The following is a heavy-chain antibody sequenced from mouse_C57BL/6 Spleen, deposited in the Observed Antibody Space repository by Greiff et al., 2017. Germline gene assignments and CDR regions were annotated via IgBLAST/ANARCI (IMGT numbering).Heavy chain of an antibody. J-gene: IGHJ1*03. V-gene: IGHV1-54*01. D-gene: IGHD1-1*01. CDR1: GYAFTNYL. Sequence: VKLMESGAELVRPGTSVKVSCKASGYAFTNYLIEWVKQRPGQGLEWIGVINPGSGGTNYNEKFKGKEPLTADKSSSTAYLQLSSLTSEDSAVYFCARPGSSYWYFDVWGTGTTVTVSS. CDR3: ARPGSSYWYFDV. CDR2: INPGSGGT.